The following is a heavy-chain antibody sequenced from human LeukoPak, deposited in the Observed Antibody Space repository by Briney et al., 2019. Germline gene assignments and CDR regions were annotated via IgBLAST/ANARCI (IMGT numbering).Heavy chain of an antibody. V-gene: IGHV1-2*02. J-gene: IGHJ5*02. CDR2: INPNIGGT. CDR3: ARVDPHCSGGSCYETRFDP. Sequence: ASVKVSCKASGYTFTSYYMRWVRQAPGQGLEWMGWINPNIGGTNYAQKFQGRVTMTRDTSISTAYMELSRLRSDDTAVYYCARVDPHCSGGSCYETRFDPWGQGTLVTVSS. D-gene: IGHD2-15*01. CDR1: GYTFTSYY.